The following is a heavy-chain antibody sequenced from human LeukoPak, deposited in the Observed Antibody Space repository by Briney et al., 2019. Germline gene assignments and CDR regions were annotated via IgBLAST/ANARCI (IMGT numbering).Heavy chain of an antibody. CDR2: IIPIFGTA. CDR1: GGTFSSYA. CDR3: ARNKRDYSNYGYLTNYYYYMDV. Sequence: ASVKVSCKASGGTFSSYAISWVRQAPGQGLEWMGGIIPIFGTANYAQKFQGRVTITADESTSTAYMELSSLRSEDTAVYYCARNKRDYSNYGYLTNYYYYMDVWGKGTTVTVSS. J-gene: IGHJ6*03. D-gene: IGHD4-11*01. V-gene: IGHV1-69*13.